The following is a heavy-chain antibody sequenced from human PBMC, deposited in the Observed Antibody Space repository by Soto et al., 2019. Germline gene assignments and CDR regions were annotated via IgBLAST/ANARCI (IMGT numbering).Heavy chain of an antibody. CDR2: INTDGSRT. Sequence: GGSLRLSCAASGFTFSSNWMHWVRRVPGRGLVWVSRINTDGSRTSYEDSVEGRFTISRDNAKNTLYLQMNSLRAEATAVYYCARDGEGFWGQGTLVTVSS. J-gene: IGHJ4*02. CDR1: GFTFSSNW. V-gene: IGHV3-74*01. D-gene: IGHD2-21*01. CDR3: ARDGEGF.